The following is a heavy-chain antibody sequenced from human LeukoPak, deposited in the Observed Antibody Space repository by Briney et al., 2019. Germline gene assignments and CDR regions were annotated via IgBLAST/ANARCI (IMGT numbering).Heavy chain of an antibody. CDR3: ASDAAVGADKKPTLWRLDP. Sequence: ASVKVSCKASGYTFTIYAMHWVRQAPGQRLEWMGWINAGNSNTKYSQTFQGRVTITRATSASTAYMALRSLRSEDTHVSHSASDAAVGADKKPTLWRLDPWGQGTLVTVSS. CDR2: INAGNSNT. J-gene: IGHJ5*02. CDR1: GYTFTIYA. V-gene: IGHV1-3*01. D-gene: IGHD1-26*01.